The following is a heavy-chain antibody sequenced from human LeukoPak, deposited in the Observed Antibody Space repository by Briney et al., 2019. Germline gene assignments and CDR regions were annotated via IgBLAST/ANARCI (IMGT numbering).Heavy chain of an antibody. V-gene: IGHV4-34*01. J-gene: IGHJ4*02. Sequence: PSETLSLTCAVYGGTFSGYFWSWIRQAPGKGLEWIGEINLTGATNYKSSLKDRVTISTDTSKNQFSLKLTSVTAADTAVYYCARGRWGWDTSSDWDFWGQGILVTVPS. CDR1: GGTFSGYF. CDR3: ARGRWGWDTSSDWDF. CDR2: INLTGAT. D-gene: IGHD3/OR15-3a*01.